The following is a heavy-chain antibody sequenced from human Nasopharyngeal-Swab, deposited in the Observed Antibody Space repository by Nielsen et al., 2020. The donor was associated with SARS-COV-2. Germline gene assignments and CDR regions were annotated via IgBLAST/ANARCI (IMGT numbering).Heavy chain of an antibody. CDR3: AKYGLRGWFGEFIDY. CDR2: ISYDGSNK. Sequence: GKSLKISCAASGFTFSSYGMHWVRQAPGKGLEWVAVISYDGSNKYYADSVKGRFTISRDNSKNTLYLQMNSLRAEDTAVYYCAKYGLRGWFGEFIDYWGQGTLVTVSS. V-gene: IGHV3-30*18. CDR1: GFTFSSYG. J-gene: IGHJ4*02. D-gene: IGHD3-10*01.